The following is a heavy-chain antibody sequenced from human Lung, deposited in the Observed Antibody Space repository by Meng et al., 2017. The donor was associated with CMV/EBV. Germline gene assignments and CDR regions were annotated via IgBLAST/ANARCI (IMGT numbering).Heavy chain of an antibody. Sequence: ASXXVSCKASGYTFTSYGISGVRQAPGEGLEWMGWNSAYNGNTNYAQKLQGRVTMTTDTSTSTAYMELRSLRSDDTAVYYCARLRLELAYWGQGTLVTVSS. CDR2: NSAYNGNT. CDR3: ARLRLELAY. J-gene: IGHJ4*02. V-gene: IGHV1-18*01. CDR1: GYTFTSYG.